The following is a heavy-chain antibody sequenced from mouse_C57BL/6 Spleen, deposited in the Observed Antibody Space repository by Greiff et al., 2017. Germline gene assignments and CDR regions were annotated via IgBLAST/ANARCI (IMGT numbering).Heavy chain of an antibody. CDR2: IYPGSGSN. CDR3: ARCAAYYSNYGDYYAMDY. V-gene: IGHV1-55*01. Sequence: VQLQQPGAELVKPGASVKMSCKASGYTFTSYWITWVKQRPGQGLEWIGGIYPGSGSNKYNEKFKSKATLTVDTSSSTAYMQLSSLTSEDSAVSYGARCAAYYSNYGDYYAMDYWGQGTSVTVSS. CDR1: GYTFTSYW. J-gene: IGHJ4*01. D-gene: IGHD2-5*01.